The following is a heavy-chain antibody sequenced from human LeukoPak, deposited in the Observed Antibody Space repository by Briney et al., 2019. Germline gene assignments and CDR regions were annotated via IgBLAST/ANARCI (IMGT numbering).Heavy chain of an antibody. D-gene: IGHD5/OR15-5a*01. CDR3: ARVYAAEWFDP. CDR1: GFTFSSYW. CDR2: IKQDGSGK. J-gene: IGHJ5*02. Sequence: GGSLRLSCAASGFTFSSYWMSWVRQAPGKGLEWVANIKQDGSGKYYVDSVKGRFTISRDNAKNSLYLQMNSLRAEDTAVYYCARVYAAEWFDPWGQGTLVTVSS. V-gene: IGHV3-7*02.